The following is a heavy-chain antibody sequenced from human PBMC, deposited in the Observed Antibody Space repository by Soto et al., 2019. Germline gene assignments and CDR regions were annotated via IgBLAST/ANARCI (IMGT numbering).Heavy chain of an antibody. Sequence: SETLSLSCAVYGGSFSGYYWSWIRQPPGKGLEWIGEINHSGSTNYNPSLKSRVTISVDTSKNQFSLKLSSVTAADTAVYYCARGQVRGVIIRWYYHYGMDVWGQGTTVTVSS. V-gene: IGHV4-34*01. J-gene: IGHJ6*02. CDR3: ARGQVRGVIIRWYYHYGMDV. CDR1: GGSFSGYY. CDR2: INHSGST. D-gene: IGHD3-10*01.